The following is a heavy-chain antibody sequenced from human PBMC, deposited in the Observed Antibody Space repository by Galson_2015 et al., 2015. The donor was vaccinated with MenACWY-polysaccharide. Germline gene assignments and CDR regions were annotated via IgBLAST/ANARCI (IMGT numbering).Heavy chain of an antibody. CDR3: AREGSRSVCHAFDS. D-gene: IGHD1-26*01. CDR1: AVTFRGSG. CDR2: IRYDGGNK. V-gene: IGHV3-33*01. J-gene: IGHJ4*02. Sequence: SLRLSCAASAVTFRGSGMHWVRQAPGKGLEWVAVIRYDGGNKYYVDSVKGRFSVSRDNSKSTLYLEMNNLRAEDEALYYCAREGSRSVCHAFDSWGQGTMVIVSS.